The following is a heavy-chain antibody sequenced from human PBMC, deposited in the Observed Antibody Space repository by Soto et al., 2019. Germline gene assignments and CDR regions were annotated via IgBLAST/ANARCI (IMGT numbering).Heavy chain of an antibody. CDR1: ELTFSSYD. V-gene: IGHV3-30*04. CDR3: ASESIVVIPAGIRSFGMDV. Sequence: GGVPRLSCAASELTFSSYDMHWVRQAPGKGLEWLALISNDGTIKYYADSVKGRFTISRDNSKKSLYLQMNSLTTEDTAVYYCASESIVVIPAGIRSFGMDVWGQGTTVTVSS. CDR2: ISNDGTIK. D-gene: IGHD2-2*02. J-gene: IGHJ6*02.